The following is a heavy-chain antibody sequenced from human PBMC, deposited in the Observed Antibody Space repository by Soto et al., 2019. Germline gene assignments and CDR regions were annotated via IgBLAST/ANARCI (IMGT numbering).Heavy chain of an antibody. CDR1: GFSFSGYN. J-gene: IGHJ3*01. Sequence: GGSLRLSCAASGFSFSGYNMNWVRQAPGKGLEWVSSISGDSNYIYYADSVQGRFTISRDNAKNSVYLQMNSLRAEDTAVYYCARFVYFDRSAYGLWGQGTMVTV. CDR3: ARFVYFDRSAYGL. V-gene: IGHV3-21*01. D-gene: IGHD3-22*01. CDR2: ISGDSNYI.